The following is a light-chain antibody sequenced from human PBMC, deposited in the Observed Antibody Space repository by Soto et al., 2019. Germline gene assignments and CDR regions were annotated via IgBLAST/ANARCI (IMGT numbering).Light chain of an antibody. J-gene: IGLJ2*01. CDR3: QSYDSSLSGHVV. V-gene: IGLV1-47*01. Sequence: QSVLTQPPSASETPGQRVTISCSGSSSNIGSNYVYWYQQLPGTAPKLLIYRNNQRPSGVPDRFSGSKSGTSASLAITGLQADDEADYYCQSYDSSLSGHVVFGGGTKVTVL. CDR1: SSNIGSNY. CDR2: RNN.